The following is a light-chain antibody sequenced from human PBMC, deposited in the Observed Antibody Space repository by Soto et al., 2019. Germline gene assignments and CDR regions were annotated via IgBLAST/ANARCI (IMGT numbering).Light chain of an antibody. CDR3: SSYAGSDNLI. CDR1: SSDVGGYNY. Sequence: QXALTQPXXASXXXXXXVTXXXTGTSSDVGGYNYVSWYQQHPGKAPKLMIYEVTKRPSGVPDRFSGSKSGNSASLTVSGLQAEDEADYYCSSYAGSDNLIFGGGTKLTVL. J-gene: IGLJ2*01. V-gene: IGLV2-8*01. CDR2: EVT.